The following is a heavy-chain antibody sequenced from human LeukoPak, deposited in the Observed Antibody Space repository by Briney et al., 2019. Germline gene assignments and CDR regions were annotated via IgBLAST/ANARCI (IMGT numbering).Heavy chain of an antibody. CDR3: ARPTNEGFDY. V-gene: IGHV5-51*01. CDR2: IYPGDSDT. D-gene: IGHD1/OR15-1a*01. CDR1: GYSFTTSW. Sequence: GESLKISCKGSGYSFTTSWIGWVRQMPGRGLEWMGIIYPGDSDTRFSPSFQGQVTISVDKSISTAYLQWSSLKASDTAMYYCARPTNEGFDYWGQGTLVTVSS. J-gene: IGHJ4*02.